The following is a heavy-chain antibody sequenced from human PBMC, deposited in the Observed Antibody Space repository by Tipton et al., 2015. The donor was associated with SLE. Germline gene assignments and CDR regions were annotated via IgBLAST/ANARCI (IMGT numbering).Heavy chain of an antibody. J-gene: IGHJ4*02. V-gene: IGHV4-34*01. D-gene: IGHD6-13*01. CDR3: ATRGSSSWYFFDY. Sequence: TLSLTCAVYGGSISAYYWSWSRQPPGKGLEGVGEISHTGSTNFNPSLKSRVAISADTSKRQVSLKLSSVTAADTAVYYCATRGSSSWYFFDYWGQGTLVTVSS. CDR1: GGSISAYY. CDR2: ISHTGST.